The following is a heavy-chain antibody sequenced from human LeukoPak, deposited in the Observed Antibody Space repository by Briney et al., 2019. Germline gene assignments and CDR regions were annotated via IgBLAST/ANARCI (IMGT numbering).Heavy chain of an antibody. Sequence: ASVKVSCKASGGTFSSYAISWVRQAPGQGLEWMGGIIPIFGTANCAQKFQGRVTITADESTSTAYMELSSLRSEDTAVYYCASMEVVPAATVSYYYYGMDVWGQGTTVTVSS. D-gene: IGHD2-2*01. CDR3: ASMEVVPAATVSYYYYGMDV. J-gene: IGHJ6*02. CDR2: IIPIFGTA. CDR1: GGTFSSYA. V-gene: IGHV1-69*13.